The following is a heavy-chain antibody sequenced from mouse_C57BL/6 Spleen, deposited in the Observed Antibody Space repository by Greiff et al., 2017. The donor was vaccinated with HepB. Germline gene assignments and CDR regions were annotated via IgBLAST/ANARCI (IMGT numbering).Heavy chain of an antibody. J-gene: IGHJ3*01. CDR2: IYPGNSDT. V-gene: IGHV1-5*01. CDR3: TRWGTTVVAPFAY. D-gene: IGHD1-1*01. Sequence: VQLQQSGTVLARPGASVKMSCKTSGYTFTSYWMHWVKQRPGQGLEWIGAIYPGNSDTSYNQEFKGKAKLTAVTSASTAYMELSSLTNEDSAVYYCTRWGTTVVAPFAYWGQGTLVTVSA. CDR1: GYTFTSYW.